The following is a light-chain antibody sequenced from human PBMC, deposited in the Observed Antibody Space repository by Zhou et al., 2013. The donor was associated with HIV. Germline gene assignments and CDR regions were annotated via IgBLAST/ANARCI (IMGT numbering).Light chain of an antibody. CDR2: AAS. CDR3: QQSYSTSWT. Sequence: DIQMTQSPSSLSASVGDRVTITCRASQTIRTYLNWYQQKPGKAPKVLIYAASSLQSGVPPRFSGSASGTDFTLTISSLQPEDFAIYYCQQSYSTSWTFGQGTKVEV. CDR1: QTIRTY. J-gene: IGKJ1*01. V-gene: IGKV1-39*01.